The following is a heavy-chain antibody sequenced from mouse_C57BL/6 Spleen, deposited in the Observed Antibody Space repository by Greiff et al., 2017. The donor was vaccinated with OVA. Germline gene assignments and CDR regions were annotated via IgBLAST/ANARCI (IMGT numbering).Heavy chain of an antibody. D-gene: IGHD4-1*02. Sequence: VQLKQSGPGLVKPSQSLSLTCSVTGYSITSGYYWNWIRQFPGNKLEWMGYISYDGSNNYNPSLKNRISITRDTSKNQFFLKLNSVTTEDTATYYCARANWEEYYFDYWGQGTTLTVSS. J-gene: IGHJ2*01. CDR1: GYSITSGYY. CDR3: ARANWEEYYFDY. CDR2: ISYDGSN. V-gene: IGHV3-6*01.